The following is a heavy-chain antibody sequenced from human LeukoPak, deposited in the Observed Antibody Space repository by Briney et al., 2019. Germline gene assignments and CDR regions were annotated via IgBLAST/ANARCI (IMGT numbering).Heavy chain of an antibody. V-gene: IGHV3-48*03. CDR1: GFTFCRYE. CDR3: ARSDSSSGY. D-gene: IGHD6-6*01. J-gene: IGHJ4*02. Sequence: PGGSLRLSCAASGFTFCRYEMNWVRQAPGKGLEWVSYISSSGSTIYYADSVKGRFTISRDNAKNSLYLQMNSLRAEDTAVYYCARSDSSSGYWGQGTLVTVSS. CDR2: ISSSGSTI.